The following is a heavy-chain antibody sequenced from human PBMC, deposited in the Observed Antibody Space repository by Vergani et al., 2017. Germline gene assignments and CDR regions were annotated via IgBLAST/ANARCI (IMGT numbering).Heavy chain of an antibody. Sequence: EVQLLESGGGVVQPGGSLRFSCAASGFIFSSHAITWVRQAPGKGLEWVSTISGSGASTYYADSVKVRFSISRDNSKNTLLLQMNSLRAKDTAVYYCAKSPNFNNRPTDYWGQGTLVTVSS. CDR3: AKSPNFNNRPTDY. J-gene: IGHJ4*02. D-gene: IGHD1/OR15-1a*01. V-gene: IGHV3-23*01. CDR2: ISGSGAST. CDR1: GFIFSSHA.